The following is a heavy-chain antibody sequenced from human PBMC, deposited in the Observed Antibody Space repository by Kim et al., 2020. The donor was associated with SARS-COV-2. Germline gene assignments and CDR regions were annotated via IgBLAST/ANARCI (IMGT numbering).Heavy chain of an antibody. CDR3: ARGGGCSGGSCYSVDY. CDR2: INHRGST. D-gene: IGHD2-15*01. CDR1: GGSFSGYY. V-gene: IGHV4-34*01. Sequence: SETLSLTCAVYGGSFSGYYWSWIRQPPGKGLEWIGEINHRGSTNYNPSLKSRLTISVDTSKSQLSLKLSSVTAADTAVYYCARGGGCSGGSCYSVDYWGQGTLVTVSS. J-gene: IGHJ4*02.